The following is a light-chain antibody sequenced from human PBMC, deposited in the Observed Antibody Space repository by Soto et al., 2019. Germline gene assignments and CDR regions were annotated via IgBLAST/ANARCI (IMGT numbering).Light chain of an antibody. V-gene: IGKV1-5*03. Sequence: IQMTQSPSTLSGSVGDRVTITCRASQTISSWLAWYQQKPGKAPKLLIYKASDLESGVPSRFSGSGSGTEFTLTISGLQPDDFATYYCQQFNNYLLTFGQGTRLEIK. CDR3: QQFNNYLLT. CDR2: KAS. J-gene: IGKJ5*01. CDR1: QTISSW.